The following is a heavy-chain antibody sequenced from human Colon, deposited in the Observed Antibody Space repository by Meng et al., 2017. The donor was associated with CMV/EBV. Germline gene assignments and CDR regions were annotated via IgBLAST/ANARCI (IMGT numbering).Heavy chain of an antibody. D-gene: IGHD2-2*01. V-gene: IGHV5-51*01. CDR2: IFPGDSDT. Sequence: GGSLRLSCKASGYIFTTYWIAWARQMPGKGPEWMGMIFPGDSDTTYSSSFQGQVTFSVDQSISTAYLQWNSLKASDTAVYYCVRPIVVDRGGYNGMDGWGQGTTVTVSS. CDR1: GYIFTTYW. CDR3: VRPIVVDRGGYNGMDG. J-gene: IGHJ6*02.